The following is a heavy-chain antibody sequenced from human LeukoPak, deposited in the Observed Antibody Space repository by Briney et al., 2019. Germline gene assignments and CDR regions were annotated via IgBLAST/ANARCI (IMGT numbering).Heavy chain of an antibody. D-gene: IGHD5-24*01. Sequence: RRASVKVSRKASGYTFTSYDINWVRQATGQGLEWMGWMNPNSGNTGYAQKFQGRVTMTRNTSISTAYMELSSLRSEDTAVYYCARGEMATINYYYYYMDVWGKGTTVTVSS. V-gene: IGHV1-8*01. J-gene: IGHJ6*03. CDR2: MNPNSGNT. CDR3: ARGEMATINYYYYYMDV. CDR1: GYTFTSYD.